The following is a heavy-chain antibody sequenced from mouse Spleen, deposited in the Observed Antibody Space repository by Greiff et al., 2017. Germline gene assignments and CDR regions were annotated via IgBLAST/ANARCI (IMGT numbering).Heavy chain of an antibody. CDR2: IYPGGGYT. CDR1: GYTFTNYW. V-gene: IGHV1-63*02. Sequence: QVQLQQSGAELVRPGTSVKMSCKAAGYTFTNYWIGWVKPRPGHGLEWIGDIYPGGGYTNYNEKFKGKATLTADTSSSTAYMQLSSLTSEDSAIYYCAKDDFDYWGQGTTLTVSS. CDR3: AKDDFDY. J-gene: IGHJ2*01.